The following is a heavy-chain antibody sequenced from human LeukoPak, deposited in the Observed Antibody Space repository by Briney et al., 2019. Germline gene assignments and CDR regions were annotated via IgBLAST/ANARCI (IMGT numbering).Heavy chain of an antibody. CDR2: ISYDGSNK. Sequence: GGSLRLSCAASGFTFSSYAMYWVRQAPGKGLEWVAVISYDGSNKYYADSVKGRFTISRDNSRNRLYLQVNSLRDEDTAVYYCAKVVSYYYYYGMDVWGQGTTVTVSS. CDR1: GFTFSSYA. CDR3: AKVVSYYYYYGMDV. V-gene: IGHV3-30-3*01. J-gene: IGHJ6*02. D-gene: IGHD4-23*01.